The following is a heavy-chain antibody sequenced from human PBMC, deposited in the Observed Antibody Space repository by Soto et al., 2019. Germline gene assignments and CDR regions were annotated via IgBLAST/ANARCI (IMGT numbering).Heavy chain of an antibody. CDR1: GFTFSTYS. CDR2: ISSSSSTI. V-gene: IGHV3-48*01. J-gene: IGHJ4*02. D-gene: IGHD3-22*01. Sequence: PGGSLRLSCAASGFTFSTYSMNWVRQAPGKGLEWVSYISSSSSTIFYTDSEKGRFTVTRDNAKNSQYLQMNSLRAEDTAFYYCARPTYYYDSSGPPAYWGQGTLVTVSS. CDR3: ARPTYYYDSSGPPAY.